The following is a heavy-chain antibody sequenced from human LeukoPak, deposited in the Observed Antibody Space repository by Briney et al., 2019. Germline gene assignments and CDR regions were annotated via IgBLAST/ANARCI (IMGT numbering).Heavy chain of an antibody. J-gene: IGHJ5*02. CDR2: MNPNSGNT. D-gene: IGHD3-10*01. CDR1: GYTFTSYD. CDR3: ASQIVGYYYGSGEGFDP. Sequence: ASVKVSCKASGYTFTSYDINWVRQATGQGLEWMGWMNPNSGNTGYAQKFQGRVTMTRNTSISTAYMELSSLRSEDTAVYYCASQIVGYYYGSGEGFDPWGQGTLVTVSS. V-gene: IGHV1-8*01.